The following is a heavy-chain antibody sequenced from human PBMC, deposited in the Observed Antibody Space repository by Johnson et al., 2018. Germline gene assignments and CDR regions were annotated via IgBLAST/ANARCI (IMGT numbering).Heavy chain of an antibody. V-gene: IGHV4-59*01. CDR1: GGSISSYF. J-gene: IGHJ6*03. CDR2: IYYSGST. D-gene: IGHD4-11*01. Sequence: QVQLQESGPGLVKPSETLSLTCTVSGGSISSYFWSWIRQPPGKGLEWIGYIYYSGSTNYNPSLKSRVTISVDTSKNQFSLKLSSVTAADTAVYYCARGSTVTMYYYYYMDVWGKGTTVTVSS. CDR3: ARGSTVTMYYYYYMDV.